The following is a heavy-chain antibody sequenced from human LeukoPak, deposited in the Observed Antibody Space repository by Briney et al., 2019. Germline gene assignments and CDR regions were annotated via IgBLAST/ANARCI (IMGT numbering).Heavy chain of an antibody. V-gene: IGHV4-38-2*01. CDR1: GYSISSGYY. Sequence: PSETLSLTXAVSGYSISSGYYWGWIRQPPGKGLECIGSIYYSGSTYYNPSLKSRVTISVDTSKNQFSLKLSSVTAADTAVYYCARHRIAVAGLDAFDIWGQGTMVTVSS. CDR2: IYYSGST. J-gene: IGHJ3*02. D-gene: IGHD6-19*01. CDR3: ARHRIAVAGLDAFDI.